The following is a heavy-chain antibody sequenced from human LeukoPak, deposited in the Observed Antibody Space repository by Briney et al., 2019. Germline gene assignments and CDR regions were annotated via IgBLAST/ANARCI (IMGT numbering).Heavy chain of an antibody. CDR3: AKDVIVARTPAY. CDR1: GFTFSSYG. J-gene: IGHJ4*02. V-gene: IGHV3-30*18. Sequence: GRSLRLSCAASGFTFSSYGMHWVRQAPGKGLEWVAVISYDGSNKYYADSVKGRFTISRDNSKNTLYLQMNSLRAEDTAVYYCAKDVIVARTPAYWGQGTLVTVSS. CDR2: ISYDGSNK. D-gene: IGHD3-22*01.